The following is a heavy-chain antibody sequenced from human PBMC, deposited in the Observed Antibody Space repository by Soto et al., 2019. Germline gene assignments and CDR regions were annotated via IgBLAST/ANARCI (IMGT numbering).Heavy chain of an antibody. J-gene: IGHJ6*03. CDR3: ARQVRGRGGPWRTYFYLYMDV. CDR2: VYSNGNT. V-gene: IGHV4-59*08. Sequence: QVQLQESGPGLVKPSETLSLTCTVSGGSISGSYWTWIRQSPGKGLEWIGYVYSNGNTNYNPSLRGRVTMSVDTYNNQCSLRVSSMTAAGTGTYSWARQVRGRGGPWRTYFYLYMDVWGKGTKVTVSS. CDR1: GGSISGSY. D-gene: IGHD3-10*01.